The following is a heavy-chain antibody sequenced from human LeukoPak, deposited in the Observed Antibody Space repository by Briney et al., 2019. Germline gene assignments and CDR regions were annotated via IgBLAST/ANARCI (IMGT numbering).Heavy chain of an antibody. V-gene: IGHV1-69*04. Sequence: XGRIIPILGIANYAQKFQGRVTITADKSTSTAYMELSSLRSEDTAVYYCARGGLGEGAFDIWGQGTMVTVSS. J-gene: IGHJ3*02. CDR3: ARGGLGEGAFDI. D-gene: IGHD3-10*01. CDR2: IIPILGIA.